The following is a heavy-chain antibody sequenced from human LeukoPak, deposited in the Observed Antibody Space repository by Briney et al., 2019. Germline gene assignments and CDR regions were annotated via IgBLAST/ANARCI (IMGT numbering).Heavy chain of an antibody. D-gene: IGHD1-20*01. CDR2: INPNSGGT. Sequence: ASVKVSCKASGYTFTGYYMHWVRQAPGQGLEWMGWINPNSGGTNYAQEFQGRVTMTRDTSISTAYMELSRLRSDDTAVYYCARNKDTWMGYYYYYGMDVWGQGTTVTVSS. J-gene: IGHJ6*02. CDR1: GYTFTGYY. CDR3: ARNKDTWMGYYYYYGMDV. V-gene: IGHV1-2*02.